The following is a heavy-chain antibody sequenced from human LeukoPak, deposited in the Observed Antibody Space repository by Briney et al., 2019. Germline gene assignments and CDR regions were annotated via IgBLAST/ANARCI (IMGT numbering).Heavy chain of an antibody. Sequence: PGGSLRLSCAASGFTFSTYAMNWVRQAPGKGLEWVSAIGGSGSGTITYHAESVKGRFTISRDNSKNTLYLQMNSLRAEDTAVYYCAKDLSPSVHWGQGALVTVSS. J-gene: IGHJ4*02. V-gene: IGHV3-23*01. D-gene: IGHD2/OR15-2a*01. CDR2: IGGSGSGTIT. CDR3: AKDLSPSVH. CDR1: GFTFSTYA.